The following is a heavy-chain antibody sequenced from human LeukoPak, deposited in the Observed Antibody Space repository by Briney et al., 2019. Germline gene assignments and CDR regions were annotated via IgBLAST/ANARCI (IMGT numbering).Heavy chain of an antibody. J-gene: IGHJ4*02. CDR2: ISYDGSNK. CDR3: AKDQEYYDSSGYSAFDY. Sequence: GRSQRLSCAASGFTFSSYGMHWVRQAPGKGLEWVAVISYDGSNKYYADSVKGRFTISRDNSKKTLYLQMNSLRAEDTAVYYCAKDQEYYDSSGYSAFDYWGQGTLVTVSS. D-gene: IGHD3-22*01. V-gene: IGHV3-30*18. CDR1: GFTFSSYG.